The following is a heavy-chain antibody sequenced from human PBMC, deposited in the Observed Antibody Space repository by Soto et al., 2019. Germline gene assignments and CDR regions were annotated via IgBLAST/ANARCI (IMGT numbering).Heavy chain of an antibody. D-gene: IGHD2-2*01. V-gene: IGHV3-7*01. J-gene: IGHJ3*02. CDR2: INQDGSEK. Sequence: PGGSLRLSCAASGFTFSRYWMSWVRRAPGKGLEWVANINQDGSEKYIVDSVKGRFTISRDNAKNSLFLQINSLRDEDTAVYYCVRCYCTGTSCYGDRALDIWGQGTKVTV. CDR3: VRCYCTGTSCYGDRALDI. CDR1: GFTFSRYW.